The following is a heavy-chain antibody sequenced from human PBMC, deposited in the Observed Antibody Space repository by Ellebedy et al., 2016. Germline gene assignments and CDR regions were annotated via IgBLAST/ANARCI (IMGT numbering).Heavy chain of an antibody. CDR3: ARVRNGDFFYFDS. CDR2: VHYSGKT. D-gene: IGHD4-17*01. Sequence: SETLSLXXTVVGGSISNYYWNWIRQPPGKGLEWIGYVHYSGKTIYNPSLESRVTISLDTSKNQFSLRLSSVTAADTALYFCARVRNGDFFYFDSWGQGTLVTVFS. CDR1: GGSISNYY. V-gene: IGHV4-59*01. J-gene: IGHJ4*02.